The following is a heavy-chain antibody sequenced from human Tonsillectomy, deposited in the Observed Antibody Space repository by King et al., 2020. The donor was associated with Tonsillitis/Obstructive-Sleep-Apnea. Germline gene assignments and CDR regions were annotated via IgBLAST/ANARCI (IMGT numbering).Heavy chain of an antibody. J-gene: IGHJ4*02. Sequence: VQLVESGGGLVQPGGSLRLSCAASGFTFSSYAMSWVRQAPGKGLEWVSAISGSGGSTYYADSVKGRFTISRDNSKNTLYLQMNSLRAEDTAVYYCAKESGAYYDSSGYYSFDYWGQGTLVTVSS. CDR3: AKESGAYYDSSGYYSFDY. CDR2: ISGSGGST. CDR1: GFTFSSYA. D-gene: IGHD3-22*01. V-gene: IGHV3-23*04.